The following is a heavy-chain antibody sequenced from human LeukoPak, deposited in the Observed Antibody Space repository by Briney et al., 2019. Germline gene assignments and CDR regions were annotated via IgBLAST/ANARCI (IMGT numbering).Heavy chain of an antibody. V-gene: IGHV1-24*01. CDR2: FDPEDGET. D-gene: IGHD2-2*01. J-gene: IGHJ4*02. CDR1: GYTLTELS. CDR3: AGGYCSSTSCYPPPLFDY. Sequence: ASVKVSCKVSGYTLTELSMHWVRQAPGKGLEWMGGFDPEDGETIYAQKFQGRVTMTEDTSTDTAYMELSSLRSEDTAVYYCAGGYCSSTSCYPPPLFDYWGQGTLVTVSS.